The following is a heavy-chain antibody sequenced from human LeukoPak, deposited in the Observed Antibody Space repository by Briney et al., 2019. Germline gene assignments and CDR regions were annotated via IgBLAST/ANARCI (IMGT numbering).Heavy chain of an antibody. J-gene: IGHJ4*02. D-gene: IGHD3-9*01. V-gene: IGHV1-18*04. CDR3: ARAYDILTGYSH. Sequence: GESLKISCKGSGYSFTSYWIGWVRQAPGQGLEWMGWISAYNGNTNYAQKLQGRVTMTTDTSTSTAYMELRSLRSDDTAVYYCARAYDILTGYSHWGQGTLVTVSS. CDR1: GYSFTSYW. CDR2: ISAYNGNT.